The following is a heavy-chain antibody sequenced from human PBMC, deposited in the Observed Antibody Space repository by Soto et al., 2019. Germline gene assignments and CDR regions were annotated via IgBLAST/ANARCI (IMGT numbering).Heavy chain of an antibody. CDR3: ARRRSEDTAMVTGLFDY. V-gene: IGHV5-51*07. J-gene: IGHJ4*02. D-gene: IGHD5-18*01. Sequence: GESLKISCQGPGYSFTSYWSGWEHQLPGKGLEWMAIIYPGDSDTRYSPSFQGQVTISADKSISTAYLQWSSRKASDTGMYYCARRRSEDTAMVTGLFDYWGQGTLVTVSS. CDR1: GYSFTSYW. CDR2: IYPGDSDT.